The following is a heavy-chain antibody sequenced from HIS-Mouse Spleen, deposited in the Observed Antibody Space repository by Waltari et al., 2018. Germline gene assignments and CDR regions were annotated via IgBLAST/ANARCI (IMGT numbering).Heavy chain of an antibody. D-gene: IGHD1-1*01. Sequence: QVQLQESGPGLVKPSETLSLTCTVSGYSISSGYYWGWLRQPLGKGLEWIGSIYHSGGTYYNPSLKSRVTISVDTSKNKSHLKLSAVTAADTAVYYCAREPHLQLELAFDIWGQGTMVTVSS. J-gene: IGHJ3*02. CDR1: GYSISSGYY. CDR2: IYHSGGT. V-gene: IGHV4-38-2*02. CDR3: AREPHLQLELAFDI.